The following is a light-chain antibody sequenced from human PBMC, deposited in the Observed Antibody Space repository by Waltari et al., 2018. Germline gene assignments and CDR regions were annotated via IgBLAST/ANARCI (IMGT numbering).Light chain of an antibody. CDR2: RNN. J-gene: IGLJ3*02. Sequence: QSVLTQPPSASGTPGQRVTISCSGTRSNIGSNYLYWYQQLPGTAPKLLIYRNNQRASGVPDRFSGSRSGTSASLAISGLRSEDEADYYCAAGDDSLSGRVFGGGTKVTVL. CDR1: RSNIGSNY. V-gene: IGLV1-47*01. CDR3: AAGDDSLSGRV.